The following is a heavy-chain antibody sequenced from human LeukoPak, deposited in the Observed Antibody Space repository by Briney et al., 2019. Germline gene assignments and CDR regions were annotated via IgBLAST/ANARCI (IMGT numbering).Heavy chain of an antibody. V-gene: IGHV3-30*18. CDR1: GFTFSSYG. CDR3: AKDRAADI. CDR2: ISYDGSNK. J-gene: IGHJ3*02. D-gene: IGHD3-10*01. Sequence: GGSLRLSFAASGFTFSSYGMHWVRQAPGKGLEWVAVISYDGSNKYYADSVKGRFTISRDNSKNTLYLQMNSLRAEDTAVYYCAKDRAADIWGQGTMVTVSS.